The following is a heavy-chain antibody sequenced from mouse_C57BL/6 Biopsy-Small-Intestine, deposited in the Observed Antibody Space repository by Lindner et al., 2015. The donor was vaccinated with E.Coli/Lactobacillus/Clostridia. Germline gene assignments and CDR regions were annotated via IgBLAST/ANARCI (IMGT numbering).Heavy chain of an antibody. V-gene: IGHV1-34*02. D-gene: IGHD2-2*01. CDR1: GYTFTDYS. Sequence: VQLQESGPELVKPGDSVKMSCKASGYTFTDYSLDWVKQSHGKSLEWIGYIYPDNGGTTYSQKFQGKATLTVDKSSSTAYMELHSLTSEDSAVYYCTRSRGYLDYWGQGTTLTVSS. CDR2: IYPDNGGT. J-gene: IGHJ2*01. CDR3: TRSRGYLDY.